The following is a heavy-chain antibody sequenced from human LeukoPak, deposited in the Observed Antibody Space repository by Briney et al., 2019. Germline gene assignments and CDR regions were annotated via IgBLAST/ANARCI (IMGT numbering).Heavy chain of an antibody. Sequence: PGGSLRLSCTASGFTFSSFAMSWVRQAPEKGLEWVSTITGNTFYADSVKGRFTISRDNSKNTVYLQMNSLRADDTALYYCAKRTTGTFDYWGPGTLVTVSS. CDR2: ITGNT. V-gene: IGHV3-23*01. D-gene: IGHD1-1*01. J-gene: IGHJ4*02. CDR3: AKRTTGTFDY. CDR1: GFTFSSFA.